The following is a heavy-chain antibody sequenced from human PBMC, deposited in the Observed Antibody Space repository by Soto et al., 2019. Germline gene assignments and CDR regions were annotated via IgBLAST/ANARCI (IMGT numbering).Heavy chain of an antibody. CDR2: IKQDGGEK. CDR3: VKEMVAAAYVETSPFDL. CDR1: GFTFSSYW. J-gene: IGHJ4*02. Sequence: GGSLRLSCAASGFTFSSYWMNWVRQAPGKGLEWVANIKQDGGEKSYVDSVKGRFTISRDNSKNTLYLHMNSLRAEDTARYYCVKEMVAAAYVETSPFDLWGQGALVTVSS. D-gene: IGHD2-15*01. V-gene: IGHV3-7*03.